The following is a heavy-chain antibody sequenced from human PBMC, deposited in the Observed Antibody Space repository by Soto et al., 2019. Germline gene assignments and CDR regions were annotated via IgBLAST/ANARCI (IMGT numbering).Heavy chain of an antibody. V-gene: IGHV4-30-4*01. CDR2: IYYSGST. J-gene: IGHJ6*02. CDR1: GGSISSYY. CDR3: ASLPLYCSSTSCYFSADV. D-gene: IGHD2-2*01. Sequence: SETLSLTCTVSGGSISSYYWSWTRQPPGKGLEWIGYIYYSGSTYYNPSLKSRVTISVDTSKNQFSLKLSSVTAADTAVYYCASLPLYCSSTSCYFSADVWGQGTTVTVSS.